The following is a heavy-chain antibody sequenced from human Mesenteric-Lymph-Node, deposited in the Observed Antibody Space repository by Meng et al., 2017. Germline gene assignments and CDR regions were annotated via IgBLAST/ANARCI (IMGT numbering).Heavy chain of an antibody. CDR1: GYIFTHYQ. CDR2: INPYNDNT. Sequence: ASVNVSRQATGYIFTHYQISWVRQAPGQGLECMGWINPYNDNTYYGQKFQGTVTMTTDTSTNTAYMELRSLRSDDTAVYYCARVGVGASWYHDFWGQGTLVTVSS. J-gene: IGHJ4*02. D-gene: IGHD1-26*01. CDR3: ARVGVGASWYHDF. V-gene: IGHV1-18*01.